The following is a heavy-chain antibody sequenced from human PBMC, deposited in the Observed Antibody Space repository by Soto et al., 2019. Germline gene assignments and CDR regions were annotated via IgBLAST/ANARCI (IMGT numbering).Heavy chain of an antibody. CDR2: ITSKAYGGTT. V-gene: IGHV3-49*03. J-gene: IGHJ4*02. CDR1: GFTFGDYA. Sequence: LRLSCTGSGFTFGDYAMIWLRQAPGKGLEWVGFITSKAYGGTTEFAPSVKGRFMISRDDSKSIAYLHMNSLKAEDSAMYYCSRVPPRRRHLSNEFVYWGPGTLVTVSS. CDR3: SRVPPRRRHLSNEFVY.